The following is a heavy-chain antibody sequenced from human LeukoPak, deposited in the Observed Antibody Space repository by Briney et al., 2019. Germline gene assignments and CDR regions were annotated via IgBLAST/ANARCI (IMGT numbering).Heavy chain of an antibody. J-gene: IGHJ6*02. Sequence: NAGGSLRLSCAASGFTFSTYTMNWVRQAPGKGLEWVSSITSFSTYIYFADSVKGRFTISRDNAKNSLYLQMNSLRPEDTAMYYCARVRGGRSWYYYGMDVWGRGTTVTVSS. CDR2: ITSFSTYI. V-gene: IGHV3-21*01. CDR3: ARVRGGRSWYYYGMDV. D-gene: IGHD3-16*01. CDR1: GFTFSTYT.